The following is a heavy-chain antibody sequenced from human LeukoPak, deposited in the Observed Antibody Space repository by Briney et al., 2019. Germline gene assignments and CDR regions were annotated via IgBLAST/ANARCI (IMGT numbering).Heavy chain of an antibody. V-gene: IGHV1-18*01. Sequence: ASVKVSCKASGYTFTSYDINWVRQAPGQRLQWMGWISDYNSDYNDNKKYEQKFQGRVTMTTDTSTSTAYMELRSLRSDDTAVYYCARGRWLRDAFDIWGQGTMLTVSS. CDR3: ARGRWLRDAFDI. CDR2: ISDYNSDYNDNK. J-gene: IGHJ3*02. CDR1: GYTFTSYD. D-gene: IGHD2-15*01.